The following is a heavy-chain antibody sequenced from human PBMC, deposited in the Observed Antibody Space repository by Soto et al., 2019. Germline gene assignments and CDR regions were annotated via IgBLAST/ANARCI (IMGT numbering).Heavy chain of an antibody. CDR1: GYSFSTYA. J-gene: IGHJ6*04. D-gene: IGHD3-16*01. V-gene: IGHV1-3*01. CDR3: AARPVGAPLTPELDMGR. Sequence: QVHLVQSGAEVKKPGASVKVSCKASGYSFSTYAMNWVRQAPGQGLEWMGWIHGDNGNTKYSQKFAGRLTINTGTFAEAFKTDNEPRRPGSGGKGFYYFAARPVGAPLTPELDMGRWGEGTTVTVSS. CDR2: IHGDNGNT.